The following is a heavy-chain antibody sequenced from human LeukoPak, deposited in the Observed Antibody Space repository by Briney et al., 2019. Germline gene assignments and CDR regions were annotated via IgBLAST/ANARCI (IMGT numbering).Heavy chain of an antibody. J-gene: IGHJ4*02. Sequence: SETLSLTCAVYGGSLSVYYWNWIRQPPGKGLEWIGEINHSGSTNYNPSLKSRVTISVDTSKNQFSLKLNSVTAADTAVHYCARDTTTGSYWGQGTLVTVSS. CDR1: GGSLSVYY. CDR3: ARDTTTGSY. V-gene: IGHV4-34*01. CDR2: INHSGST. D-gene: IGHD1-1*01.